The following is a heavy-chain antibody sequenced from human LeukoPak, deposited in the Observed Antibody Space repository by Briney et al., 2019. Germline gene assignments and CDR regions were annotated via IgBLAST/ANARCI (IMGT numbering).Heavy chain of an antibody. CDR1: GYTFTGYY. CDR2: INPNSGGT. D-gene: IGHD5-24*01. Sequence: ASVKVSCKASGYTFTGYYMHWVRQAPGQGLEWMGWINPNSGGTNYAQKFQGRVIMTRNTSISTAYMELSRLRSDDTAVYYCARDRSWDGYGLDYWGQGTLVTVSS. J-gene: IGHJ4*02. CDR3: ARDRSWDGYGLDY. V-gene: IGHV1-2*02.